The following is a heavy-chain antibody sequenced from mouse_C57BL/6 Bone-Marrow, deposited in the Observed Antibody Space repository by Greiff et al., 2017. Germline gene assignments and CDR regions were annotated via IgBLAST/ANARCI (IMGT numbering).Heavy chain of an antibody. CDR3: SRSDYGSSYGRKNY. CDR1: GYTFTSYW. J-gene: IGHJ2*01. V-gene: IGHV1-64*01. Sequence: QVQLQQPGAELVKPGASVKLSCKASGYTFTSYWMHWVKQRPGQGLEWIGMIHPNSGSTNYNEKFKSKATLTVDKSSSTAYMQLSSLTSEDSAVXYSSRSDYGSSYGRKNYWGQGTTLTVSS. D-gene: IGHD1-1*01. CDR2: IHPNSGST.